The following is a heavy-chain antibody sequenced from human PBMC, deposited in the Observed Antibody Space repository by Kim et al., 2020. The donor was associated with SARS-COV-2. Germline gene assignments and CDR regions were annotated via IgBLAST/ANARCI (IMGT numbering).Heavy chain of an antibody. CDR1: GFTFSSYG. Sequence: GGSLRLSCAASGFTFSSYGMHWVRQAPGKGLEWVAVIWYDGSNKYYADSVKGRFTISRDNSKNTLYLQMNSLRAEDTAVYYCARGADYDLGGTYYYYGMDVWGQGTTVTVSS. CDR2: IWYDGSNK. J-gene: IGHJ6*02. CDR3: ARGADYDLGGTYYYYGMDV. D-gene: IGHD3-3*01. V-gene: IGHV3-33*01.